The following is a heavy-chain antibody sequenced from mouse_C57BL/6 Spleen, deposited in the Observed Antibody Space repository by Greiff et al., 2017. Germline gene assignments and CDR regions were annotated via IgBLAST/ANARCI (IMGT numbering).Heavy chain of an antibody. CDR2: IYPRDGST. V-gene: IGHV1-78*01. CDR1: GYTFTDHT. J-gene: IGHJ3*01. D-gene: IGHD3-2*02. CDR3: ARRKGSGVFAY. Sequence: VQLQQSDAELVKPGASVKISCKVSGYTFTDHTIHWMKQRPEQGLEWIGYIYPRDGSTKYNEKFKGKATLTADKSSSTAYLQLSRLTSEDSAVXFCARRKGSGVFAYWGQGTLVTVSA.